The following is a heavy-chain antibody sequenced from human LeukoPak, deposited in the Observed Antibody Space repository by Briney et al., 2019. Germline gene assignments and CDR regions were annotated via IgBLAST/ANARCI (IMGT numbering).Heavy chain of an antibody. J-gene: IGHJ4*02. CDR2: ISAYNGNT. D-gene: IGHD3-10*01. Sequence: ASVTVSCKASGYTFTSYGISWVRQAPGQGLEWMGWISAYNGNTNYAQKLQGRVTMTTDTSTSTAYIELRSLRSDDTAVYYCARGPYYYGSGSHFDYWGQGTLVTVSS. CDR3: ARGPYYYGSGSHFDY. V-gene: IGHV1-18*01. CDR1: GYTFTSYG.